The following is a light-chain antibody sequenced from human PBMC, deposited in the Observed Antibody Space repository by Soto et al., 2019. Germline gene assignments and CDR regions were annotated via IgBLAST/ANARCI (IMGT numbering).Light chain of an antibody. CDR3: MQTLQTPT. V-gene: IGKV2-28*01. Sequence: DIVMTQSPLSLPVTPGEPASISCRSSQNLMHSNGYNYLDWYLQKPGQSPQLLISLGSNRASGVPDRFSGSGSGTDFILKISRVEAEDVGVYYCMQTLQTPTFGQGTKVDIK. CDR2: LGS. J-gene: IGKJ1*01. CDR1: QNLMHSNGYNY.